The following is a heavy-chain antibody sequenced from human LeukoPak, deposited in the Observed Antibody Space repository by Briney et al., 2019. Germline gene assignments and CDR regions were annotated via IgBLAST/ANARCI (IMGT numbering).Heavy chain of an antibody. CDR1: GFTLSNHA. CDR2: ISGSGGTT. Sequence: PGGSLRHSCAASGFTLSNHAMSGVRQAPGKGREWVSAISGSGGTTNYADSVNGRFTISRDNSKNTLYMQMNSLRVEDTALYYCAKLMGLARMPDWFDPWGEGTLVTVSS. J-gene: IGHJ5*02. CDR3: AKLMGLARMPDWFDP. V-gene: IGHV3-23*01. D-gene: IGHD2-2*01.